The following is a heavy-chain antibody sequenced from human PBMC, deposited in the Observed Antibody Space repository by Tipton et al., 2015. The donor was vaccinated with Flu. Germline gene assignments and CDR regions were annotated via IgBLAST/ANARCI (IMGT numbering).Heavy chain of an antibody. V-gene: IGHV4-4*07. Sequence: TLSLTCTVSGGSISKSYWSWIRQPAGKGLEWIGRVSTSGSTNYNASLESRVTMSRDTSKNQFSLRLRSATAADTALYYCARDLRGYSGYTGGDAFDVWGPGIMVTVSS. J-gene: IGHJ3*01. CDR2: VSTSGST. CDR1: GGSISKSY. CDR3: ARDLRGYSGYTGGDAFDV. D-gene: IGHD5-12*01.